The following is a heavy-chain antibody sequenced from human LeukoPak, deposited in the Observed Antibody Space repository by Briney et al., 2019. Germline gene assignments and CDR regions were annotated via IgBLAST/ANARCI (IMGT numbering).Heavy chain of an antibody. CDR2: IYPGDSDT. CDR1: GYSFINYW. J-gene: IGHJ5*01. V-gene: IGHV5-51*01. Sequence: GESLKISCKGSGYSFINYWIGWVRQMPGKGLEWMGIIYPGDSDTRYSPSFQGQVTISADKSISTAYLQWSSLKASDTAMYYCARRRYSVYSGYDFDSWGQGTLVTVSS. D-gene: IGHD5-12*01. CDR3: ARRRYSVYSGYDFDS.